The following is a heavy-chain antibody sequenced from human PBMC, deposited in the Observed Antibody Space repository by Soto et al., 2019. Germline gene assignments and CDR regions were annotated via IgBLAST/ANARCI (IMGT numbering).Heavy chain of an antibody. D-gene: IGHD2-8*02. CDR2: ISSSSAYK. Sequence: VQLVESGGGLVKPGGSLRLSCEGSGFMFSSYNMNWVRQAPGRGLEWVSFISSSSAYKYYEDAVKGRFTISRDNDKKSVYLQMNSLRAEDAGLYYCARSAGYCTEASCEKGWFDSWGQGTGVTVSS. CDR1: GFMFSSYN. V-gene: IGHV3-21*01. CDR3: ARSAGYCTEASCEKGWFDS. J-gene: IGHJ5*01.